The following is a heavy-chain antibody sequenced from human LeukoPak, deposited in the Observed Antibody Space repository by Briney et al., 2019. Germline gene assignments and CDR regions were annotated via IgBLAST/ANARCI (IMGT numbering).Heavy chain of an antibody. D-gene: IGHD3-16*01. V-gene: IGHV4-59*01. J-gene: IGHJ3*02. CDR3: ARVGEGSFDI. CDR1: GGSISTYY. Sequence: SETLSLTCTVSGGSISTYYWSWIRQPPGKGLEWVGYVYYTGSTNDNPSVKSRVTISVDTSKNQFSLRLSFVTAADTAVYYCARVGEGSFDIWGQGTLVTVSS. CDR2: VYYTGST.